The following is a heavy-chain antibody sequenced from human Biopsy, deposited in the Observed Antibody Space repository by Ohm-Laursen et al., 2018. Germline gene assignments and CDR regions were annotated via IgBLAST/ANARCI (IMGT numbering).Heavy chain of an antibody. CDR3: SSVVLGPTNDAFDL. Sequence: SETLSLTCNVSGGDINNYYWSWIRQPAGKGLERIGRIYPGGSTNYNPSLKGRVTMSVDTSKKQLSLRLRSVTAADTAMYYCSSVVLGPTNDAFDLWGQGTMVVVSS. CDR2: IYPGGST. V-gene: IGHV4-4*07. J-gene: IGHJ3*01. D-gene: IGHD3-22*01. CDR1: GGDINNYY.